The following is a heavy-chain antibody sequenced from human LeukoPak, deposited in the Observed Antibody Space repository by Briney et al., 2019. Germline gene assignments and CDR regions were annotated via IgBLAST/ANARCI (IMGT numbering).Heavy chain of an antibody. J-gene: IGHJ4*02. Sequence: QPGGSLRLSCAASGFTFSNYAMTWVRQAQGKGLQWVSAITGSGGTTYYADSVKGRFAISRDNSKNTLYLQMNSLRAEDTAVYYCATLMRGPTGYSGYGGEDYWGQGTLVTVSS. CDR3: ATLMRGPTGYSGYGGEDY. V-gene: IGHV3-23*01. CDR2: ITGSGGTT. D-gene: IGHD5-12*01. CDR1: GFTFSNYA.